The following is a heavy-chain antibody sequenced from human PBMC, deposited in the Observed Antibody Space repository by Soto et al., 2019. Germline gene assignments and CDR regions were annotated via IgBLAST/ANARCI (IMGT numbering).Heavy chain of an antibody. Sequence: SETLSLTCAVSGGSISSGGYSWSWIRQPPGKGLEWIGYIYHSGSTYYNPSLNSRVTLSIDMTNNHVSLRLDSVTAADTAVYYCARVGPWVPYYYDSSPYPFENWFDPWGQGTLVTVSS. J-gene: IGHJ5*02. CDR1: GGSISSGGYS. CDR3: ARVGPWVPYYYDSSPYPFENWFDP. V-gene: IGHV4-30-2*01. D-gene: IGHD3-22*01. CDR2: IYHSGST.